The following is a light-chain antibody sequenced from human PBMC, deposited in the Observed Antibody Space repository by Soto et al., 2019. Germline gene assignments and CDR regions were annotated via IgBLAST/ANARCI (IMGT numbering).Light chain of an antibody. J-gene: IGKJ2*01. CDR2: GAS. CDR3: QLYGSSRRFI. V-gene: IGKV3-20*01. Sequence: DIVLTQSPGTLSLSPGERATLSCRASQSVSGTYLAWYQQKPGQAPRVLIYGASSRVAGIPDRFSGSGSGTDFTLTISRLEPEDFAVYYCQLYGSSRRFIFGQGTKLEIK. CDR1: QSVSGTY.